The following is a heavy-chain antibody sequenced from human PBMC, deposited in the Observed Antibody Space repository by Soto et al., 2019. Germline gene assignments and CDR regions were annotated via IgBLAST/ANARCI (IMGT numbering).Heavy chain of an antibody. J-gene: IGHJ4*02. Sequence: VHLVESGGGLVKPAGSLRLSCAASGFTLTAAWMNWVRQAPGKGLEWVGHIKGKTEGGTTDYAASVQGRFNISRDGSTNNLYLHMTNLKNEDGGVYYCTIMEYDILTGYYITWGQGTLVTVSS. CDR3: TIMEYDILTGYYIT. CDR2: IKGKTEGGTT. D-gene: IGHD3-9*01. V-gene: IGHV3-15*07. CDR1: GFTLTAAW.